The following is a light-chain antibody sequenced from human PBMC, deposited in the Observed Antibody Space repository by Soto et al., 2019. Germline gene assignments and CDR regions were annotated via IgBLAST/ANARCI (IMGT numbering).Light chain of an antibody. CDR1: QSIDTS. Sequence: DFQMTQSPSSLSASVGDRVIITCRASQSIDTSLNWYQQKAGKAPKLLTYAASTLQSGVPSRFSGSGSGTDFTLAISSLQPEDFAAYYCQHSSAFGQGTKVELK. CDR2: AAS. CDR3: QHSSA. V-gene: IGKV1-39*01. J-gene: IGKJ2*01.